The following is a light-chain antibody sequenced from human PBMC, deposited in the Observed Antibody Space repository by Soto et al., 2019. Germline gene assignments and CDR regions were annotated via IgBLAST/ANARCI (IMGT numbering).Light chain of an antibody. CDR2: AAS. V-gene: IGKV1-39*01. Sequence: DIQMTQSPSSLSASIGDRVTITCRASQNIRNYLNWFQQKPGKAPKLLIYAASSLQSGVPSRFSGSGSGTDYTLTIRSLQPEDSATYYCQQSYSVPFTFGPGNKVDLK. CDR1: QNIRNY. J-gene: IGKJ3*01. CDR3: QQSYSVPFT.